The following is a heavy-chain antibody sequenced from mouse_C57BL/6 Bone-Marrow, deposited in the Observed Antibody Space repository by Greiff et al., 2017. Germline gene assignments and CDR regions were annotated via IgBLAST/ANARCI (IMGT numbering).Heavy chain of an antibody. D-gene: IGHD2-10*02. CDR1: GFTFTTYA. Sequence: EVQLQQSGGGLVQPKGSLKLSCAASGFTFTTYAMHWVRQAPGKGLEWVALIRSKSSNYATYYADSVKDRFTISRDDSQSMLYLQMNNLKTEDTAMYYWVREYGNYGYFDVWGTGTTRTVSS. CDR2: IRSKSSNYAT. V-gene: IGHV10-3*01. J-gene: IGHJ1*03. CDR3: VREYGNYGYFDV.